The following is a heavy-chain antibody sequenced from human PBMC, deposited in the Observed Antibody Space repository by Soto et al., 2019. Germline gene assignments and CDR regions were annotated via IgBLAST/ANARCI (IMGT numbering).Heavy chain of an antibody. J-gene: IGHJ4*02. D-gene: IGHD2-8*02. CDR1: GASITSSSY. V-gene: IGHV4-4*07. Sequence: QVQLQESGPGLMKPSETLSLTCTVSGASITSSSYWSWIRQAAGKGLEGIGRFSLSGTTNYNPSLRRPVTMSTNVSKNQFSLRLTSVAAADTALYSCARGITPPGATARYYFDPLGQGTLVTVSS. CDR3: ARGITPPGATARYYFDP. CDR2: FSLSGTT.